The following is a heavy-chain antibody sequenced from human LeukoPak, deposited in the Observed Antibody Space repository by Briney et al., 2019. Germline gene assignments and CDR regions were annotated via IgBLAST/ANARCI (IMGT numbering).Heavy chain of an antibody. CDR2: INPNSGGT. Sequence: ASVKVSCKASGYSFTGYYIHWVRQAPGQRLEWMGWINPNSGGTNYAQKFQGRVTMTRDTSISTAYMEVSSLRSDDTAVYYCSREDYWGQGTLVTVSS. CDR3: SREDY. CDR1: GYSFTGYY. V-gene: IGHV1-2*02. J-gene: IGHJ4*02.